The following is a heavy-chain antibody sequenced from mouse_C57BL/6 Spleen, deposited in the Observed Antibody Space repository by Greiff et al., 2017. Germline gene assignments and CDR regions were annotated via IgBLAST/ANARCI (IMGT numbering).Heavy chain of an antibody. V-gene: IGHV1-55*01. CDR2: IYPGSGST. J-gene: IGHJ3*01. Sequence: VQLQQPGAELVKPGASVKMSCKASGYTFTSYWITWVKQRPGQGRAWIGDIYPGSGSTDYNEKFKSKAALDVDTSSSTAYMPLSSLTSEDSAGYCCAREGQTAQAVWFAYWGQGTLVTVSA. CDR1: GYTFTSYW. D-gene: IGHD3-2*02. CDR3: AREGQTAQAVWFAY.